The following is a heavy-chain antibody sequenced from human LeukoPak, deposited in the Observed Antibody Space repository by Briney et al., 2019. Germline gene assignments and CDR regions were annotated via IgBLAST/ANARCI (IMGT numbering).Heavy chain of an antibody. J-gene: IGHJ6*03. V-gene: IGHV4-4*07. CDR1: GAPLNNFY. CDR3: ARGYSSGWYYVDA. Sequence: PSETLSLTCTVSGAPLNNFYWSWLRQSAGKGLEWVGRIYTTGSSNYNPSLKSQVTMSVDTSKNQFSLRLSSVTAADTAVYYCARGYSSGWYYVDAWGTGTTVTVSS. CDR2: IYTTGSS. D-gene: IGHD6-19*01.